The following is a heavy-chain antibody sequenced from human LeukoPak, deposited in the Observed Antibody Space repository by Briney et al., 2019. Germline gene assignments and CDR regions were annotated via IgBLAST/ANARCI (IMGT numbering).Heavy chain of an antibody. D-gene: IGHD3-16*01. CDR1: GGSFSGYY. Sequence: KTSETLSLTCAVYGGSFSGYYWSWIRQPSGKGLEWIGEINHSGSTNYNPSLKSRVTISVDTSKNQFSLKLSSVTAADTAVYYCARGRGSYTPVGGPHKYYFDYWGQGTLVTVSS. CDR3: ARGRGSYTPVGGPHKYYFDY. CDR2: INHSGST. V-gene: IGHV4-34*01. J-gene: IGHJ4*02.